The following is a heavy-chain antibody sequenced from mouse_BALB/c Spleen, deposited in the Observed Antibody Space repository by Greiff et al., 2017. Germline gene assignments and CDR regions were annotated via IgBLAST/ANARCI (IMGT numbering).Heavy chain of an antibody. CDR1: GYTFTSYT. CDR2: INPSSGYT. CDR3: ARWEDYGNYFDY. Sequence: QVQLQQSGAELARPGASVKMSCKASGYTFTSYTMHWVKQRPGQGLEWNGYINPSSGYTNYNQKFKDKATLTADKSSSTAYMQLSSLTSEDSAVYYCARWEDYGNYFDYWGQGTTLTVSS. J-gene: IGHJ2*01. D-gene: IGHD2-1*01. V-gene: IGHV1-4*01.